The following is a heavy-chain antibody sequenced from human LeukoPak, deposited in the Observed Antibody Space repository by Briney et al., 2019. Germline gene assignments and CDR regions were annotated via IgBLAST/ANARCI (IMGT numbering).Heavy chain of an antibody. J-gene: IGHJ5*02. Sequence: PSETLSLTCTVSGGSISSYYWSWIRHPPGKGLEWVGYIYYSGSTNYNTSLKSRVTISVDTSKNQFSLKLSSVTAADTAVYYCARGRGRYVLTWFDPWGQGTLVTVSS. CDR3: ARGRGRYVLTWFDP. CDR2: IYYSGST. V-gene: IGHV4-59*12. D-gene: IGHD3-10*01. CDR1: GGSISSYY.